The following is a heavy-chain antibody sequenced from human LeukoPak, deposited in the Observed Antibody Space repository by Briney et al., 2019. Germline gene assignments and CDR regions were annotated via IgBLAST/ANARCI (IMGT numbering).Heavy chain of an antibody. V-gene: IGHV3-30*04. Sequence: GGSLRLSCVASGFTFRRYDMHWVRQAQGKGLEWVAVISDDGRKQIYADSVKGRFTISRDNSKNTLYLQMNNLREEDTAVYHCARAAAESGAFRDNWFDPWGQGTLVTVSS. CDR1: GFTFRRYD. D-gene: IGHD2-15*01. CDR3: ARAAAESGAFRDNWFDP. CDR2: ISDDGRKQ. J-gene: IGHJ5*02.